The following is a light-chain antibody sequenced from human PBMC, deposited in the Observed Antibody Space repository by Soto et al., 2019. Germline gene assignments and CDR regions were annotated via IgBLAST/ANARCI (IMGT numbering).Light chain of an antibody. CDR1: SSDDGGYNY. V-gene: IGLV2-14*01. CDR3: CSYSGSSTIV. Sequence: QSVLTQPASVSGSPGQSITISCTGTSSDDGGYNYVSWYQQHPGKAPKLMIYEVSNRPSGVSNRFTGSKSGNTASLTIAGFQAEDDADYYCCSYSGSSTIVFGTGTKVTVL. CDR2: EVS. J-gene: IGLJ1*01.